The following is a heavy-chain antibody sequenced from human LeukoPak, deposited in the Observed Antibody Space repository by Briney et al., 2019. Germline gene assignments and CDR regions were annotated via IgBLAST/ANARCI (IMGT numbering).Heavy chain of an antibody. Sequence: ASVKVSCTASGYTFTSYGISWVRQAPGQGLEWMGWISAYNGNTNYAQKLRGRVTMTTDTSTSTAYMELRSLRSDDTAVYYCARARRDGYNLDFDYWGQGTLVTVSS. J-gene: IGHJ4*02. V-gene: IGHV1-18*01. CDR1: GYTFTSYG. CDR3: ARARRDGYNLDFDY. D-gene: IGHD5-24*01. CDR2: ISAYNGNT.